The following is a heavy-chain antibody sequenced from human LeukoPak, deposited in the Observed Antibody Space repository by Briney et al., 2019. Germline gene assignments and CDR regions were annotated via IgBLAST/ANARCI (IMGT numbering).Heavy chain of an antibody. CDR1: GFTLNNYA. V-gene: IGHV3-23*01. J-gene: IGHJ4*02. CDR3: AKVREYGILYYFDY. D-gene: IGHD6-6*01. Sequence: PGGSLRLSCAASGFTLNNYALSWVRQAPGKGLEWVSSIGVIHDTRYYADSVKGRFTISRDNSKNTLYLQMNSLRAEDTAVYYCAKVREYGILYYFDYWGQGTLVTVSS. CDR2: IGVIHDTR.